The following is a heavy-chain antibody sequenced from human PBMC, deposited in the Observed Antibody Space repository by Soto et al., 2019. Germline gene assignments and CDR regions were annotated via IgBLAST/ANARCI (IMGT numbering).Heavy chain of an antibody. CDR1: GFTFSSFD. D-gene: IGHD4-17*01. CDR2: IHRASTYI. Sequence: EVQLVESGGGLVKPGGSLRLSCATSGFTFSSFDMDWVRQAPGKGLEWVSSIHRASTYIYYADSVRGRFTISRDNAKSSLYLQVNSRTVEDTAVYYCARRAVTTYHFFDYWGQGALVTVSS. J-gene: IGHJ4*02. V-gene: IGHV3-21*06. CDR3: ARRAVTTYHFFDY.